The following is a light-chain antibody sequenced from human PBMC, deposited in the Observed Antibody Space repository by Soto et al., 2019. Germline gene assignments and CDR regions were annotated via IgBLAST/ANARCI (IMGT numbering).Light chain of an antibody. V-gene: IGKV3-11*01. CDR1: QSVSSSY. CDR2: DAS. CDR3: QQRSTWPPGFT. J-gene: IGKJ5*01. Sequence: EIVLTQSPGTLSLSPGERATLSCRASQSVSSSYLAWYQQHPGQAPSLLIYDASNRAPGIAARFSGSGSGTDFTLTISTLEPEDFAVYYCQQRSTWPPGFTFGHGTRLEIK.